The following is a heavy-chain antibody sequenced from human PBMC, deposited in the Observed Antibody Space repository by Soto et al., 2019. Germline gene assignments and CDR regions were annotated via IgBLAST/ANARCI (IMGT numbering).Heavy chain of an antibody. V-gene: IGHV3-30-3*01. CDR3: ARDQGTSWYGPFDY. J-gene: IGHJ4*02. D-gene: IGHD2-2*01. Sequence: GGSLRLSCAASGFTFSNYVMHWVRQAPGKGLEWVALMSYDGSIKYYADSVKGRFTISRDNSKNTVYLQMNSLRGEDTAVYYCARDQGTSWYGPFDYWGQGTLVTVLL. CDR1: GFTFSNYV. CDR2: MSYDGSIK.